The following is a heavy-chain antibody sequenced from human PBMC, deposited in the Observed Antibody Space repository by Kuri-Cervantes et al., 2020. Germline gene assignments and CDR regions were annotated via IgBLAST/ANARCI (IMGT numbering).Heavy chain of an antibody. CDR3: TKGNDNWYGVVDFDL. Sequence: LSLTCAASGFTFSSYAMSWVRQAPGKGLEWVSAISGSGKSTYHADSVKGRFTISRDNSKNTLYLQMNSLRAEDTAVYYCTKGNDNWYGVVDFDLWGRGTLVTVSS. J-gene: IGHJ2*01. CDR2: ISGSGKST. CDR1: GFTFSSYA. V-gene: IGHV3-23*01. D-gene: IGHD1-1*01.